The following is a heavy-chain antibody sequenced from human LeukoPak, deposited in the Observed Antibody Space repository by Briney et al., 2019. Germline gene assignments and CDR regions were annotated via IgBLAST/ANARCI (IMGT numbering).Heavy chain of an antibody. D-gene: IGHD2-15*01. CDR2: ISAYNGNT. Sequence: GASVKVSCKASGYTFPSYGISWVRQAPGQGLEWMGWISAYNGNTNYAQKLQGRVTMSTDTSTSTAYMELRSLRSDDTAVYYCARDEVPAKIYYYYYYGMDVWGQGTTVTVSS. V-gene: IGHV1-18*01. J-gene: IGHJ6*02. CDR3: ARDEVPAKIYYYYYYGMDV. CDR1: GYTFPSYG.